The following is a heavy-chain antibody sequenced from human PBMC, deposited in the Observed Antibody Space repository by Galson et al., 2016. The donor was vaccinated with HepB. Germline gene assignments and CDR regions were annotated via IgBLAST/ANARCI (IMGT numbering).Heavy chain of an antibody. CDR3: ARGHGLLALDY. Sequence: TLSLTCTVSGPSISIGGYYWSWIRQHPGKGLEWIGLVYYSGNSDSNPSLKSRVTLTVDTSKNQFSLKLKSVTAADTAVYSCARGHGLLALDYWGQGIQVTVSS. CDR2: VYYSGNS. D-gene: IGHD3-22*01. CDR1: GPSISIGGYY. J-gene: IGHJ4*02. V-gene: IGHV4-31*03.